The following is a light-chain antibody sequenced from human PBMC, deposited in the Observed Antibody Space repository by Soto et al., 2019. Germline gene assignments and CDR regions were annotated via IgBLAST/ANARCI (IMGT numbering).Light chain of an antibody. Sequence: DIQMTQSPSTLSASVGDRVTITCRASQSISTWLAWYQQKPGKAPNLLIYRASALESGVPSRFSGGGSGTEFTLTISSLQPEDSATYYCQQYDTYWTFGQGTKVEIK. CDR2: RAS. V-gene: IGKV1-5*03. J-gene: IGKJ1*01. CDR1: QSISTW. CDR3: QQYDTYWT.